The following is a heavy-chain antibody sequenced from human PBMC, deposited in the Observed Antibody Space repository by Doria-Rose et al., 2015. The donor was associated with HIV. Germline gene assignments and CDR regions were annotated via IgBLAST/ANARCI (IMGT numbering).Heavy chain of an antibody. V-gene: IGHV4-31*03. CDR3: ARMGSYRELDY. J-gene: IGHJ4*02. D-gene: IGHD3-3*01. Sequence: QVQLQESGPGLVKPSETLSLTCSVSGASVSSRGYYWNWIRQVPGKSLESLGYTYYTGTSDYSPSLKSRLNMAVDTSKNQFSLKLSFVTVADTAVYYCARMGSYRELDYWGQGALVIVSA. CDR2: TYYTGTS. CDR1: GASVSSRGYY.